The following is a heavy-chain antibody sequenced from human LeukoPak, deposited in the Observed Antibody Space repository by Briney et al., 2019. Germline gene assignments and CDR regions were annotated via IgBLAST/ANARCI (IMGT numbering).Heavy chain of an antibody. V-gene: IGHV4-31*03. J-gene: IGHJ4*02. CDR3: ARDVPDSGWPRFCDY. D-gene: IGHD5-12*01. CDR1: GGSISSGGYY. CDR2: IYYSGST. Sequence: SETLSLTCTVSGGSISSGGYYWSWIRQHPGKGLEWIGYIYYSGSTYYNPSLKSRVTISVDTSKNQFSLKLSSVTAADTAVYYCARDVPDSGWPRFCDYWGQGTLVTVSS.